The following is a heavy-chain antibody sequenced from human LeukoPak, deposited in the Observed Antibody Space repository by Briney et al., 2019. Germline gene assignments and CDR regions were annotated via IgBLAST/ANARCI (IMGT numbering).Heavy chain of an antibody. CDR1: GFTFSSYS. Sequence: GGSLRLSCAASGFTFSSYSMNWVRQAPGKGLEWVSSISSSSSSYIYYADSVKGRFTISRDNAKNSLYLQMNSLRAEDTAVYYCARVAGYSSGWLKYWGQGTLVTVSS. CDR3: ARVAGYSSGWLKY. CDR2: ISSSSSSYI. V-gene: IGHV3-21*01. J-gene: IGHJ4*02. D-gene: IGHD6-19*01.